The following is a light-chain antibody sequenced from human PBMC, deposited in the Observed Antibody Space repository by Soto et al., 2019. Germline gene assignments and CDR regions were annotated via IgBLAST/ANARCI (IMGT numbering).Light chain of an antibody. CDR2: GAS. V-gene: IGKV3-20*01. CDR1: QSVSSGY. J-gene: IGKJ4*01. Sequence: EIVLTQSPGTLSLSPGERATLSCRASQSVSSGYLAWYQQTPGQAPRLLIYGASSRATGIPNRISGSGSGTDFTLAISKLEPEDFAVYYCLQFGNSAPFIFGGGTKVDIK. CDR3: LQFGNSAPFI.